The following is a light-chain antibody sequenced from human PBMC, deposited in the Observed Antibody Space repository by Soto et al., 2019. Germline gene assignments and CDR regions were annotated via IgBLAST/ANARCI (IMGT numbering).Light chain of an antibody. CDR3: SSYTSGSTLEV. J-gene: IGLJ3*02. Sequence: QSVLTQPASVSGSPGQSITISCTGTSSDVGGYNYVSWYQQHPGKAPKLMIYEVSNRPSGVSNRFSGSKSGNTASLTISGLQAEDEADYYCSSYTSGSTLEVFGGGTQLTVL. CDR2: EVS. CDR1: SSDVGGYNY. V-gene: IGLV2-14*01.